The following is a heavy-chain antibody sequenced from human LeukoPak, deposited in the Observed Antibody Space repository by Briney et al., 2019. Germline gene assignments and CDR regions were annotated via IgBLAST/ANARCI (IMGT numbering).Heavy chain of an antibody. Sequence: GGSLRLSCAASGFTFSSYSMNWVRQAPGKGLEWVSSISSSSSYIYYADSVKGRFTISRDNAKNSLYLQMNSLRAEDTAVYYCASGRRGSSSWLFDYWGQGTLVTVSS. CDR2: ISSSSSYI. V-gene: IGHV3-21*01. CDR3: ASGRRGSSSWLFDY. J-gene: IGHJ4*02. D-gene: IGHD6-13*01. CDR1: GFTFSSYS.